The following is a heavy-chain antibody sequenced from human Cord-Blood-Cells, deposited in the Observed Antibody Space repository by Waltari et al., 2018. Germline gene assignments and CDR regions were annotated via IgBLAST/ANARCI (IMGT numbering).Heavy chain of an antibody. CDR1: GGSISSRSYY. CDR3: ARMSYWGARAFDI. CDR2: VYYSGST. D-gene: IGHD1-26*01. V-gene: IGHV4-39*01. J-gene: IGHJ3*02. Sequence: QLQLQESGPGLVKPSETLSLTCTVSGGSISSRSYYWGWIRQPPGKGLWWIGRVYYSGSTYYNPSLRSQVTISVDTSTNQFSLKLSSVTAADTAVYYCARMSYWGARAFDIWGQGTMVTVSS.